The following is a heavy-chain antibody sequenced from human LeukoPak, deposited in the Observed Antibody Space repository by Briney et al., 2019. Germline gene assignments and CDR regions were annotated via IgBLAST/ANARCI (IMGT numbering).Heavy chain of an antibody. J-gene: IGHJ4*02. CDR3: AREIPTSGYYGY. CDR2: IIPILGIA. D-gene: IGHD3-22*01. Sequence: SVKVSCKASGGTFSSYAIRWVRQAPGRGLEWMGRIIPILGIANYAQKFQGRVTITADKSTSTAYMELSSLRSEDTAVYYCAREIPTSGYYGYWGQGTLVTVSS. V-gene: IGHV1-69*04. CDR1: GGTFSSYA.